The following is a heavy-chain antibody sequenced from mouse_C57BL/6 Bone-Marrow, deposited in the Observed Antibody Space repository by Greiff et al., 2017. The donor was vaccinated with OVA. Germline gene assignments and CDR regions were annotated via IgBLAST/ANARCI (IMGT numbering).Heavy chain of an antibody. V-gene: IGHV1-39*01. CDR3: ERRGLRHWYFDV. D-gene: IGHD2-12*01. Sequence: EVQLQQSGPELVKPGASVKISCKASGYSFTDYNMNWVKQSNGKSLEWIGVINPNYGTTSYNQKFKGKATLTVDQSSSTAYMQLNSLTSEDSAVYYGERRGLRHWYFDVWGTGTTVTVSS. J-gene: IGHJ1*03. CDR2: INPNYGTT. CDR1: GYSFTDYN.